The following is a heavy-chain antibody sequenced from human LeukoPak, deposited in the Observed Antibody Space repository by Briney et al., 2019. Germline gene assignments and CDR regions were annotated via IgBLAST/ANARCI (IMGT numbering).Heavy chain of an antibody. Sequence: PGGSLRLSCAASGFTFRDYSDYWMSWVRQAPGKGLEWVANIRQDGSEKYYVDSVKGRFTISRDNAKNSLFLQMNSLRAEDTAVYYCARVGRYSYAHNSWGQGTLVTVSS. D-gene: IGHD5-18*01. CDR3: ARVGRYSYAHNS. CDR2: IRQDGSEK. V-gene: IGHV3-7*01. J-gene: IGHJ4*02. CDR1: GFTFRDYSDYW.